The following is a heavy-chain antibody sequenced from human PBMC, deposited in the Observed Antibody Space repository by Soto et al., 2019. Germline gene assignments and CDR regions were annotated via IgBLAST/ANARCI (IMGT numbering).Heavy chain of an antibody. CDR3: ARGWSYSP. CDR2: IYHSGST. Sequence: SEILSLTCAVSGYSISSGYYWGWIRQPPGKGLEWIGSIYHSGSTYYNPSLKSRVTISVDTSKNQFSLKLSSVTAADTAVYYCARGWSYSPWGQGTMVTVSS. D-gene: IGHD1-26*01. CDR1: GYSISSGYY. J-gene: IGHJ3*01. V-gene: IGHV4-38-2*01.